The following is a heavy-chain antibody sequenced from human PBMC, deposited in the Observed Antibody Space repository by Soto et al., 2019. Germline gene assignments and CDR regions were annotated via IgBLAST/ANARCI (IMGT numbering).Heavy chain of an antibody. V-gene: IGHV3-23*01. CDR2: ISGSGGST. J-gene: IGHJ4*02. CDR1: GFTFTSYA. D-gene: IGHD4-17*01. Sequence: SLRLSCAASGFTFTSYAMSWVRQAPGKGLEWVSAISGSGGSTYYADSVKGRFTISRDNSKNTLFLQMNSLRAEDTAVYYCAKDRYGDYAFDYWGQGTLVTVSS. CDR3: AKDRYGDYAFDY.